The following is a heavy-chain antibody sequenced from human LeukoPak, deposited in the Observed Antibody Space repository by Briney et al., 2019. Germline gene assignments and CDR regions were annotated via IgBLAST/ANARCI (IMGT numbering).Heavy chain of an antibody. Sequence: PSETLSLTCTVSGGSISSYQWNWIRQPPGKGLEWIGYIYHSGTTYYNPSLKSRVTISVDTSKNQFSLKLSSVTAADTAVYYCARQSGSYLHYWGQGTLVTVSS. J-gene: IGHJ4*02. CDR2: IYHSGTT. V-gene: IGHV4-59*01. D-gene: IGHD1-26*01. CDR1: GGSISSYQ. CDR3: ARQSGSYLHY.